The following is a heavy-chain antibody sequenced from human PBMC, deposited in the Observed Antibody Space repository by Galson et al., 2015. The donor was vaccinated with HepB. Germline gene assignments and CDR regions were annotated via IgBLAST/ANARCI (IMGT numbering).Heavy chain of an antibody. CDR1: GFTFDDYA. CDR3: AKDIAARPRRWESYYGMDV. CDR2: ISWNSGSI. J-gene: IGHJ6*02. D-gene: IGHD6-6*01. V-gene: IGHV3-9*01. Sequence: SLRLSCAASGFTFDDYAMHWVRQAPGKGLEWVSGISWNSGSIGYADSVKGRFTISRDNAKNSLYLQMNSLRAEDTALYYCAKDIAARPRRWESYYGMDVWGQGTTVTVSS.